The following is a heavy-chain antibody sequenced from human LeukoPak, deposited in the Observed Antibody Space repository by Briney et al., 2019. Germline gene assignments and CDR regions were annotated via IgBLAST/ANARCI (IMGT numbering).Heavy chain of an antibody. CDR2: ISSSNSYI. J-gene: IGHJ4*02. V-gene: IGHV3-21*04. CDR1: GFTFSSYS. D-gene: IGHD6-19*01. CDR3: AREPGIAVATNGDS. Sequence: PGGSLRLSCAASGFTFSSYSMNWVRQAPGKGLEWVSSISSSNSYIYNADSVKGRFTISRDNSKNTLYLQMNSLRAEDTAVYYCAREPGIAVATNGDSWGQGTLVTVSS.